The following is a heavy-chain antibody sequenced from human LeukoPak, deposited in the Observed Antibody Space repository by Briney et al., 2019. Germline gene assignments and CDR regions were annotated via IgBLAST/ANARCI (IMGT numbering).Heavy chain of an antibody. CDR3: ARHSSGWYWVY. V-gene: IGHV3-23*01. J-gene: IGHJ4*02. CDR1: GFTFSSYA. CDR2: ISGSGGST. D-gene: IGHD6-19*01. Sequence: GGSLRLSCAASGFTFSSYAMSWVRQAPGKGLEWVSAISGSGGSTYYADSVKGRFTISRDNAKNSLYLQMNSLRAEDTAVYYCARHSSGWYWVYWGQGTLVTVSS.